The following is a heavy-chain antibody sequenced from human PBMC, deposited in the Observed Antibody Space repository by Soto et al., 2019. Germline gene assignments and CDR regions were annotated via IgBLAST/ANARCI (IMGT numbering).Heavy chain of an antibody. CDR3: ARVTVLWFGDNWFDP. CDR2: MNPNSGNT. Sequence: ASVKVSCKASGYTFTGYYMHWVRQATGQGLEWMGWMNPNSGNTGYAQKFQGRVTMTRNTSISTAYMELSSLRSEDTAVYYCARVTVLWFGDNWFDPWGQGTLVTVSS. D-gene: IGHD3-10*01. V-gene: IGHV1-8*02. J-gene: IGHJ5*02. CDR1: GYTFTGYY.